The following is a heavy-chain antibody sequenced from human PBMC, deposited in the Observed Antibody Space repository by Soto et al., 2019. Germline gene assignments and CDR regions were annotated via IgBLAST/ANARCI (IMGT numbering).Heavy chain of an antibody. D-gene: IGHD5-18*01. V-gene: IGHV4-30-2*01. J-gene: IGHJ4*02. CDR3: ARVGGYSYGVDY. CDR2: IYHTGST. Sequence: QLQLQESGSGLVKPSQTLSLTCAVSGGSITSGYYSWSWIRQPPGKGLEWIGYIYHTGSTYYNPSLESRVTISEDRSKTQFALKLSSVTAADTAVYYCARVGGYSYGVDYWGQGTLVTVSS. CDR1: GGSITSGYYS.